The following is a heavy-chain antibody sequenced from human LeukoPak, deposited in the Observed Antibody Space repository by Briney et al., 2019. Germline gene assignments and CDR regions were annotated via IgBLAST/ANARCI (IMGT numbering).Heavy chain of an antibody. CDR3: ATGDSSGYYSTAGGFDY. Sequence: GGSLRLSCAASGFTFSSYAMSWVRQASGKGLEWVSLISWDGGSTYYADSVKGRFTISRDNSKNSLYLQMNSLRTEDTALYYCATGDSSGYYSTAGGFDYWGQGTLVTVSS. CDR2: ISWDGGST. J-gene: IGHJ4*02. D-gene: IGHD3-22*01. V-gene: IGHV3-43*02. CDR1: GFTFSSYA.